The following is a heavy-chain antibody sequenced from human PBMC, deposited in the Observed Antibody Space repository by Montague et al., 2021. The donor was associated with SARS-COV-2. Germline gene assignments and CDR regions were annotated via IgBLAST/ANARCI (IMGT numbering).Heavy chain of an antibody. Sequence: SETLSLTRTVSGGSISSSSYYWGWIRQPPGKGLEWIGNIYYSGSTDYSPSLKSRVTISLDTSKNQFSLKVTSVTAADTAVYYCARGGGYYNYGLDVWGPGTTVTVSS. V-gene: IGHV4-39*07. D-gene: IGHD3-22*01. CDR2: IYYSGST. CDR1: GGSISSSSYY. J-gene: IGHJ6*02. CDR3: ARGGGYYNYGLDV.